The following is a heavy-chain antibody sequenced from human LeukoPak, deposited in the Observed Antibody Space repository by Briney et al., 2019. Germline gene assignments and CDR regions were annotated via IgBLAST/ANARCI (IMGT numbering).Heavy chain of an antibody. V-gene: IGHV3-74*01. CDR1: GFTFSSRW. D-gene: IGHD1-26*01. J-gene: IGHJ4*02. Sequence: GGSLRLSCAASGFTFSSRWMHWVRQAPGKGLVWVSRINTDGSSTAYADSVKGRFTISRDNAKNTLYLQMHSLRAEDTAVYYCARGREEDFFGYWGQGTLVTVSS. CDR2: INTDGSST. CDR3: ARGREEDFFGY.